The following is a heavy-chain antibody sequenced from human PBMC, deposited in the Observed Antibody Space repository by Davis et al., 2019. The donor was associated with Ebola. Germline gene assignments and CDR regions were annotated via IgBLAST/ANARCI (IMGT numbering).Heavy chain of an antibody. D-gene: IGHD1-26*01. J-gene: IGHJ5*02. CDR2: ISGSGSST. V-gene: IGHV3-23*01. Sequence: PGGSLRLSCAPSGFTFSSSAMSWVRQAPGRGLEWVSGISGSGSSTYYADSVKGRFTISRDNSKNTLYLQMNSLRPEDTAVYYCAKSSGSYPNWFDPWGQGTLITVSS. CDR3: AKSSGSYPNWFDP. CDR1: GFTFSSSA.